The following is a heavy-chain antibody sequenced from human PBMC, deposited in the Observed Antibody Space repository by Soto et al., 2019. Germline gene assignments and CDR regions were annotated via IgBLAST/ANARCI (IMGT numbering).Heavy chain of an antibody. V-gene: IGHV3-23*01. J-gene: IGHJ4*01. CDR3: AKNMITFGDFDC. Sequence: EVQLLESGGGLVQPGGSLRLSCAASGFSFSTYAMTWVRQAPGKGLEWVSVISGSSDTIHYAVSVKGRFTISRDKSKNTLYLQMNSLTSEDTAVYYCAKNMITFGDFDCWGHGTLVSVSS. D-gene: IGHD3-16*01. CDR1: GFSFSTYA. CDR2: ISGSSDTI.